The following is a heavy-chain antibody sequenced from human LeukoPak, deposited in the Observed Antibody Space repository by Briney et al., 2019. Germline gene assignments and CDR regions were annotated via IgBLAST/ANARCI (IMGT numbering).Heavy chain of an antibody. CDR2: IWYDGSNK. V-gene: IGHV3-33*01. J-gene: IGHJ4*02. CDR3: ASATGYSSSWHDRTFDY. CDR1: GFTFSSYG. Sequence: GRSLRLSCAASGFTFSSYGMHWVRQAPGKGLEWVAVIWYDGSNKYYADSVKGRFTISRDNFKNTLYLQMNSLRAEDTAVYYCASATGYSSSWHDRTFDYWGQGTLVTVSS. D-gene: IGHD6-13*01.